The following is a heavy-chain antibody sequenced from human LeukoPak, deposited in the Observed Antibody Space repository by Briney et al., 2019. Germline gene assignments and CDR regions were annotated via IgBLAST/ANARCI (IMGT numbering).Heavy chain of an antibody. CDR2: ISGSGGST. Sequence: SGGSLRLSCAASGFTFSSYAMSWVRQAPGKGLEWVSAISGSGGSTYYADSVKGRFTISRDNSKNTLFLQMNSLRAEDTAVYYCVRDGRYGDYTLYWGQGTLVTVSS. J-gene: IGHJ4*02. V-gene: IGHV3-23*01. D-gene: IGHD4-17*01. CDR1: GFTFSSYA. CDR3: VRDGRYGDYTLY.